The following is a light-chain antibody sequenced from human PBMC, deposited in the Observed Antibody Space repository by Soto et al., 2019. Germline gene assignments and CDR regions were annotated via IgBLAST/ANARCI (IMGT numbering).Light chain of an antibody. CDR2: SNN. V-gene: IGLV1-47*02. CDR1: SSNIGAGYD. Sequence: QSVLTQPPSVSGAPGQRVTISCTGGSSNIGAGYDVHWYQQLPGTAPKLLIYSNNQRPSGVPDRFSGSKSGTSASLAISGLRSEDEADYYCAAWDDSLSGFYVFGTGTKLTVL. J-gene: IGLJ1*01. CDR3: AAWDDSLSGFYV.